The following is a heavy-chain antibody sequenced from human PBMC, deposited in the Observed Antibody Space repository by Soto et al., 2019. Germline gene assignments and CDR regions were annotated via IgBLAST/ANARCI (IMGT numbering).Heavy chain of an antibody. CDR1: GGSISSSSYY. Sequence: QLQLQESGPGLVKPSETLSLTCTVSGGSISSSSYYWGWIRQPPGKGLEWIGSIYYSGSTYYNPSLKSRVTISVDTSKNQFSLKLSSVTAADTAVYYCARDGGDTGRDTAMVTYWGQGTLVTVSS. J-gene: IGHJ4*02. V-gene: IGHV4-39*02. CDR3: ARDGGDTGRDTAMVTY. D-gene: IGHD5-18*01. CDR2: IYYSGST.